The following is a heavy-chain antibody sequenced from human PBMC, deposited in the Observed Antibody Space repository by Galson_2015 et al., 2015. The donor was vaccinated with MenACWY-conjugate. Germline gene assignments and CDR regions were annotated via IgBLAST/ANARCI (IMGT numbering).Heavy chain of an antibody. Sequence: SLRLSCAASGFSFSSYCMNWVRQAPGKGLEWVAYMSRGSSTIYYADSVKGRFTISRDNAKNSLYLQMNTLRGEDAAVYYCARDSREPRWFFELWGRGTLVPVSS. CDR3: ARDSREPRWFFEL. CDR1: GFSFSSYC. J-gene: IGHJ2*01. CDR2: MSRGSSTI. V-gene: IGHV3-48*04. D-gene: IGHD1-14*01.